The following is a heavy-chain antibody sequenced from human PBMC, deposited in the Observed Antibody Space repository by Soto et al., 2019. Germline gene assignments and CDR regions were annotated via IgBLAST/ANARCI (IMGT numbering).Heavy chain of an antibody. V-gene: IGHV4-31*03. CDR2: IYYTGSP. CDR3: ARGGRGFDI. Sequence: SETLPLTCTVSGGSISSAGYYWSWIRQHPGKALEWIGYIYYTGSPFYNPSLKSRVTISVDTSRNQFSLKLSSVSAADTAVYFCARGGRGFDIWGQGTMVTVSS. D-gene: IGHD1-1*01. CDR1: GGSISSAGYY. J-gene: IGHJ3*02.